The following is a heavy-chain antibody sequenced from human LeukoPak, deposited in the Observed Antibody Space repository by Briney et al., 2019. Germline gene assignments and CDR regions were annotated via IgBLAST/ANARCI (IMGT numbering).Heavy chain of an antibody. Sequence: GGSLRLSCAASGFTFSSYAMSWVRQAPGKGLEWVSAISGSGGSTYYADSVKGRFTISRDNSKNTLYLQMNSLRAEDTAVYYCAKDWTAYDFWSGYYPYYFDYWGQGTLVTVSS. V-gene: IGHV3-23*01. CDR1: GFTFSSYA. CDR3: AKDWTAYDFWSGYYPYYFDY. J-gene: IGHJ4*02. CDR2: ISGSGGST. D-gene: IGHD3-3*01.